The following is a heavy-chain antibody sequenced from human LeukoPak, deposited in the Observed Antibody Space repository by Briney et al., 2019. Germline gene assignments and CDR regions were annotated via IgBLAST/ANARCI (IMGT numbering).Heavy chain of an antibody. Sequence: SETLSLTCTVSGGSISSSSYYWGWIRQPPGKGLEWIGSIYYSGSTYYNPSLKSRVTISVDTSKNQFPLKLSSVTAADTAVYYCASRGRSSGSGFNYWGQGTLVTVSS. D-gene: IGHD3-22*01. V-gene: IGHV4-39*01. J-gene: IGHJ4*02. CDR1: GGSISSSSYY. CDR3: ASRGRSSGSGFNY. CDR2: IYYSGST.